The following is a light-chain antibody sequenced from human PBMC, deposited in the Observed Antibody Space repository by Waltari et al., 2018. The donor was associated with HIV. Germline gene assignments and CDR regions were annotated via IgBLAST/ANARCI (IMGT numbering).Light chain of an antibody. J-gene: IGKJ1*01. CDR2: GVS. Sequence: EIVLTQSPDTQSLSPGERATLSCRASQSLSNNYLAWYQQKPGQTPRLLMYGVSTRATDTQDRFSGSGSGRDFTLTISRLEPEDYAVYYCQQYGDSPTFGPGTKVEIK. CDR1: QSLSNNY. V-gene: IGKV3-20*01. CDR3: QQYGDSPT.